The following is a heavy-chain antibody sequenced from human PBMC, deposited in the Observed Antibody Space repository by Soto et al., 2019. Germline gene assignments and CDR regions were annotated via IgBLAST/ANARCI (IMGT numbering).Heavy chain of an antibody. Sequence: GALVKVSCKSSGVTFSSYTISLVRQSPGQGLEWMGRIIPILGIANYAQKFQGRVTITADKSTSTAYMELSSLRSEDTAVYYCARGRAVTTPGTFDYWGQGTLVTVSS. V-gene: IGHV1-69*02. CDR3: ARGRAVTTPGTFDY. J-gene: IGHJ4*02. CDR2: IIPILGIA. D-gene: IGHD4-17*01. CDR1: GVTFSSYT.